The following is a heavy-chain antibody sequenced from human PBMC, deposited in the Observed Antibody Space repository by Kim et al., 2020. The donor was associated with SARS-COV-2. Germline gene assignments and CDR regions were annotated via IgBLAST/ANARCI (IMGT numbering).Heavy chain of an antibody. V-gene: IGHV1-18*01. CDR1: GYSFTYYG. Sequence: ASVKVSCKTSGYSFTYYGISRVRQAPGQGLEWMGWISGYTGNTNYTQKFQGRVTMTADTSTNIAYMELRTLSPDDTAIYYCARDLPRTTTSYYLDSWGQG. D-gene: IGHD6-6*01. CDR3: ARDLPRTTTSYYLDS. CDR2: ISGYTGNT. J-gene: IGHJ4*02.